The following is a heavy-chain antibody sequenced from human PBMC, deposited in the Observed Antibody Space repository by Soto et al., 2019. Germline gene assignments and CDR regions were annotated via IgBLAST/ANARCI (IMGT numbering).Heavy chain of an antibody. CDR3: ARADRTLVTSYSLDV. CDR1: GGSFRGYY. J-gene: IGHJ6*02. CDR2: TNHSGTI. D-gene: IGHD2-21*02. V-gene: IGHV4-34*01. Sequence: PSETLSLTCAVYGGSFRGYYWTWIRQPPGKGMESIGETNHSGTINFNPSLKSRLTISLDTSKKHFSLKLSSVTDADTAAYYCARADRTLVTSYSLDVWGQGTTVT.